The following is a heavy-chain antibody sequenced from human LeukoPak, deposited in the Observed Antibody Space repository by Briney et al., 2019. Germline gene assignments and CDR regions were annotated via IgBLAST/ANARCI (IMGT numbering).Heavy chain of an antibody. CDR2: INPSSGGT. Sequence: EASVKVSCKASGYTFTGYYMHWVRQAPGQGLEWMGWINPSSGGTNYAQKFQGWVTMTRDTSISTAYMELSRLRSDDTAVYYCARGGAAAPRVWGQGTLVTVSS. CDR3: ARGGAAAPRV. D-gene: IGHD6-13*01. J-gene: IGHJ4*02. V-gene: IGHV1-2*04. CDR1: GYTFTGYY.